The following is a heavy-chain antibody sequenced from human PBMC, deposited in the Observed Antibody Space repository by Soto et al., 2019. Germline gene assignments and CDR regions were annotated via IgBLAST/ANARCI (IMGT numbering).Heavy chain of an antibody. Sequence: GGSLRLSCAASGFTFSSYAMSWVRQAPGKGLEWVSAISGSGGSTYYADSVKGRFTISRDNSKNTLYLQMNSLRAEDTAVYYCAKYGSDYDFWSGYYTGTIDYWGQGTLVTVSS. V-gene: IGHV3-23*01. CDR3: AKYGSDYDFWSGYYTGTIDY. CDR1: GFTFSSYA. CDR2: ISGSGGST. J-gene: IGHJ4*02. D-gene: IGHD3-3*01.